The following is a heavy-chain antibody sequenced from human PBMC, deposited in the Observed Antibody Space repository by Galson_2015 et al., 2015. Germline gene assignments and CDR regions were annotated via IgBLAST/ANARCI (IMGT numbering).Heavy chain of an antibody. D-gene: IGHD2-21*01. CDR1: GYTFTSYY. CDR2: INPSGGST. V-gene: IGHV1-46*01. Sequence: SVKVSCKASGYTFTSYYMHWVRQAPGQGLEWMGIINPSGGSTSYAQKFQGRVTMTRDTSTSTVYMELSSLRSEDTAVYYCARVALAFCGGDCYLQHWGQGTLVTVSS. J-gene: IGHJ1*01. CDR3: ARVALAFCGGDCYLQH.